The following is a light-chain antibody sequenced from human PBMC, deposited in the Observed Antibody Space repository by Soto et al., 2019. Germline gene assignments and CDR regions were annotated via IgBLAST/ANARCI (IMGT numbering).Light chain of an antibody. CDR1: SSDVGGYNY. CDR3: SSYTRQYTPSYV. V-gene: IGLV2-14*01. CDR2: EVS. Sequence: QSVLTQPASVSGSPGQWITLSCTGTSSDVGGYNYVSWYQQHPGKAPKLMIYEVSNRPSGISHRFSGSKSGNTASLTISGLRAEDEADYYCSSYTRQYTPSYVFGTGTKVTAL. J-gene: IGLJ1*01.